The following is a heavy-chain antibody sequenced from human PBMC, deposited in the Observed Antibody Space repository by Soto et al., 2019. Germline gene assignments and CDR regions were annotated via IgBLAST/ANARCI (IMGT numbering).Heavy chain of an antibody. J-gene: IGHJ3*02. CDR1: GGSTSSSSYY. CDR3: ARRLEQWLESAALDI. Sequence: SATRSLTCTVSGGSTSSSSYYWVWIRQPPGKGLEWIGSIYYSGSTYYNPSLKSRVTISVDTSKNQFSLKLSSVTAADTAVYYCARRLEQWLESAALDIWGQGTMVTVS. D-gene: IGHD6-19*01. V-gene: IGHV4-39*01. CDR2: IYYSGST.